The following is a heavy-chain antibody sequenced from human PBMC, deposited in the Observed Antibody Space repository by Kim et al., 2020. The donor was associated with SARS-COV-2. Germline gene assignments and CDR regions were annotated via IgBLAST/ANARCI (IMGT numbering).Heavy chain of an antibody. D-gene: IGHD3-10*01. Sequence: GGSLRLSCAASGFTFSNAWMSWVRQAPGKGREWVGRIKSKTDGGTTDYAAPVKGRFTISRDDSKNTLYMQMNSLKTEDTAVYYCTTQGAMVRGVIIRRRYYYGMDVWGQGTTVTVSS. J-gene: IGHJ6*02. CDR1: GFTFSNAW. CDR3: TTQGAMVRGVIIRRRYYYGMDV. V-gene: IGHV3-15*01. CDR2: IKSKTDGGTT.